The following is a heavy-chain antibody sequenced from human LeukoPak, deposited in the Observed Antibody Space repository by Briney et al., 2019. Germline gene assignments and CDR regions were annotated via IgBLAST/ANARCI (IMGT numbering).Heavy chain of an antibody. CDR3: ASSPYLSDYYGMDV. D-gene: IGHD2-2*01. J-gene: IGHJ6*02. Sequence: GGSLRLSCAASGFTFSSYWMSRVRQAPGKGLEWVANIKQDGSEKYYVDSVKGRFTISRDNAKNSLYLQMNSLRAEDTAVYYCASSPYLSDYYGMDVWGQGTTVTVSS. CDR1: GFTFSSYW. V-gene: IGHV3-7*01. CDR2: IKQDGSEK.